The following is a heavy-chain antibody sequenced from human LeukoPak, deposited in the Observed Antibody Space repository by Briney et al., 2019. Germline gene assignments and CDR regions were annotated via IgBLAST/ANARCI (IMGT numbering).Heavy chain of an antibody. D-gene: IGHD4-17*01. CDR2: ISAYNGNT. CDR3: ARSYGDSDGWFDP. V-gene: IGHV1-18*01. CDR1: GYSFTSYG. Sequence: APVKVSCQASGYSFTSYGISWVRQAPGQGLEWMGWISAYNGNTKYAQKLQGRDTMTTDTSTSAAYMELRSLRSDDTAVYYCARSYGDSDGWFDPWGQGTLVTVSS. J-gene: IGHJ5*02.